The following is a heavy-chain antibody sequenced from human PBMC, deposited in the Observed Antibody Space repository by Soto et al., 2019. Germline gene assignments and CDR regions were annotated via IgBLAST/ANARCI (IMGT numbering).Heavy chain of an antibody. CDR3: ATDGYGDPYYYYGMEV. J-gene: IGHJ6*02. V-gene: IGHV1-46*01. CDR2: INPSGGST. Sequence: GYPLTSYYMQWGRQPPGQGLEWMGIINPSGGSTSYAQKFQGRVTMTRDTSTSTVYMDLNSLRAEDTAVYYCATDGYGDPYYYYGMEVWGQATTVTFSS. CDR1: GYPLTSYY. D-gene: IGHD4-17*01.